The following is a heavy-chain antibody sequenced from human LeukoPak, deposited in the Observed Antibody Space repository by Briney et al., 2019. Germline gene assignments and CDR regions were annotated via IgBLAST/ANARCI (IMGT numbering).Heavy chain of an antibody. J-gene: IGHJ4*02. CDR1: GGSFSGYY. D-gene: IGHD4-17*01. CDR2: INHSGST. V-gene: IGHV4-34*01. Sequence: SETLSLTCAVYGGSFSGYYWSWIRQPPGKGLEWIGEINHSGSTNYNPSLKSRVTISVDTSKNQFSPKLSSVTAADTAVYYCARDDNYGTFDYWGQGTLVTVSS. CDR3: ARDDNYGTFDY.